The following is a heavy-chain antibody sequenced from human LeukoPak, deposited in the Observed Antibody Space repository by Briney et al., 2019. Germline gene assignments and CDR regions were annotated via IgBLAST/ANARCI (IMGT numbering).Heavy chain of an antibody. D-gene: IGHD1-26*01. CDR3: ARDPYSGTYGDTYYYYMDV. Sequence: PGGSLRLSCAASGFTFSSYSMNWVRQAPGKGLEWVSYISSSSSTIYYADSVKGRFTISRDNAKNSLYLQMNNLRADDTAVYYCARDPYSGTYGDTYYYYMDVWGKGTTVTISS. CDR2: ISSSSSTI. J-gene: IGHJ6*03. CDR1: GFTFSSYS. V-gene: IGHV3-48*01.